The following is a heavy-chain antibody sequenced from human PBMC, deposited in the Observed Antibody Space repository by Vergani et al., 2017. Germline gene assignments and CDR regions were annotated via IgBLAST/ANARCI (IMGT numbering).Heavy chain of an antibody. CDR1: GFTFSSYA. CDR2: ISGSGGST. J-gene: IGHJ6*02. V-gene: IGHV3-23*01. CDR3: ARERVYGSGSWNYYYYGMDV. Sequence: EVQLLESGGGLVQPGGSLRLSCAASGFTFSSYAMSWVRQAPGKGLEWVSAISGSGGSTYYADSVKGRFTISRDNSKNTLYLQMNSLRAEDTAVYYCARERVYGSGSWNYYYYGMDVWGQGTTVTVSS. D-gene: IGHD3-10*01.